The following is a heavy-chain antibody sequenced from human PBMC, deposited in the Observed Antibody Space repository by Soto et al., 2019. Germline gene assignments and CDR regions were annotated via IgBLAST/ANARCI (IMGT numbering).Heavy chain of an antibody. CDR1: GYTFTRYG. CDR3: ARGPPATYYYYYYGMDV. V-gene: IGHV1-18*04. Sequence: ASVKVSCHAYGYTFTRYGISWVRQAPVQGLEWMGWISAYNGNTNYAQKLQGRVTMTTDTSTSTAYMELRSLRSDDTAVYYCARGPPATYYYYYYGMDVWGQGTTVTVS. J-gene: IGHJ6*02. CDR2: ISAYNGNT.